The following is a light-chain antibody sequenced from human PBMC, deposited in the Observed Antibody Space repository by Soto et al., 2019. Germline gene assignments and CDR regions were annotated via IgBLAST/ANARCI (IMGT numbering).Light chain of an antibody. CDR2: DAS. V-gene: IGKV1D-13*01. CDR3: QQFDNYPLT. Sequence: ATQLTQSPPSLSASIGDTVTITCRASQDIAGALTWYQQKEGKGPKLLIYDASTLESGAPSRFSGSGSGTDFTLTISSLQPEDFATYYCQQFDNYPLTFGGGTKV. CDR1: QDIAGA. J-gene: IGKJ4*01.